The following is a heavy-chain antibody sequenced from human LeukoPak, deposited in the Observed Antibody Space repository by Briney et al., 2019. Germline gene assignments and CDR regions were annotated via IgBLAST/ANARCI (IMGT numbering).Heavy chain of an antibody. V-gene: IGHV3-23*01. D-gene: IGHD2-15*01. Sequence: GGSLRLSCAASGFTFSSYAMSWVRQAPGKGLEWVSAISGSGGSAYYADSVKGRFTISRDNSKNTLYVQMNSLRAEDTAVYYCARLIVVVAARPFDYWGQGTLVTVSS. CDR1: GFTFSSYA. CDR2: ISGSGGSA. J-gene: IGHJ4*02. CDR3: ARLIVVVAARPFDY.